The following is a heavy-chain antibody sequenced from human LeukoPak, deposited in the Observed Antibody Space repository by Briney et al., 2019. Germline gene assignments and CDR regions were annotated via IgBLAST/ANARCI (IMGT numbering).Heavy chain of an antibody. J-gene: IGHJ2*01. CDR3: ARCSTDRSTWYFDV. V-gene: IGHV4-59*01. CDR2: VYYRATT. D-gene: IGHD3-10*02. CDR1: GGSIRSSY. Sequence: SETLSLTCTVSGGSIRSSYWTWLRQAPAKALVGLGSVYYRATTDYNPSLKSRVTISVITSKNHFSLNLSSLTAADTAVYYCARCSTDRSTWYFDVWGRGTLVSVSS.